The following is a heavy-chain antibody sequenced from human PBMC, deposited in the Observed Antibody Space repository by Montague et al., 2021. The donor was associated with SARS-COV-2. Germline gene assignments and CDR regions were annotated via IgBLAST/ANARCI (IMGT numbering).Heavy chain of an antibody. D-gene: IGHD3-22*01. Sequence: SETLSLTCAVYGGSFSDYHWSWIRQPPGQGLEWIGEINHSGNTNXXPSLKSRVTISRDTSKSQFSLKLSSVTAADTAVYYCARGLTDISMIVVVLLGASHYFDSGGQGTRSPSPQ. J-gene: IGHJ4*02. CDR1: GGSFSDYH. CDR3: ARGLTDISMIVVVLLGASHYFDS. V-gene: IGHV4-34*01. CDR2: INHSGNT.